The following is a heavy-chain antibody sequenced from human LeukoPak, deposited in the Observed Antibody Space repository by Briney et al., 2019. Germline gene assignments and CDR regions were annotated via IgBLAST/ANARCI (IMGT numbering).Heavy chain of an antibody. CDR3: AREGNETVTTVGLKNYFDY. Sequence: SETLSLTCAVYGGPFSGYYWSWIRQPPGKGLEWIGEINHSGSTNYNPSLKSRVTISVDTSKNQFSLKLSSVTAADTAVYYCAREGNETVTTVGLKNYFDYWGQGTLVTVSS. V-gene: IGHV4-34*01. J-gene: IGHJ4*02. D-gene: IGHD4-11*01. CDR1: GGPFSGYY. CDR2: INHSGST.